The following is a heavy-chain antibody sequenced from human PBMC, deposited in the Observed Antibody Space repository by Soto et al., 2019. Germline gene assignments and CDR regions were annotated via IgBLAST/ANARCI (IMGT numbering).Heavy chain of an antibody. CDR1: GYGFSSYW. J-gene: IGHJ4*02. CDR2: IYPGDSDT. Sequence: GESLKLSCKGSGYGFSSYWIGWVRQMPGKGLEWMGIIYPGDSDTRYSPSFQGQVTISADKSISTAYLQWSSLKASDTAMYYCARHFSPRSGVVDYWGQGTLVTVSS. D-gene: IGHD3-3*01. CDR3: ARHFSPRSGVVDY. V-gene: IGHV5-51*01.